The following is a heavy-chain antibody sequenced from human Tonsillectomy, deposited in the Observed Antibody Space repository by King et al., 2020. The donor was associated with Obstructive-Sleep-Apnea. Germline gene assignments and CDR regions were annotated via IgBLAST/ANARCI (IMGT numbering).Heavy chain of an antibody. D-gene: IGHD1-14*01. CDR3: ARGLPTGYFDY. V-gene: IGHV4-34*01. Sequence: VQLQQWGAGLLKPSETLSLTCAVYGGSFSGYYWSWIRQPPGKGLEWIGEINHSGSTNYSPSLKSRVTISVDTSKNQFSLKLSSVTAADTAVYYCARGLPTGYFDYWGQGTLVTVSS. J-gene: IGHJ4*02. CDR1: GGSFSGYY. CDR2: INHSGST.